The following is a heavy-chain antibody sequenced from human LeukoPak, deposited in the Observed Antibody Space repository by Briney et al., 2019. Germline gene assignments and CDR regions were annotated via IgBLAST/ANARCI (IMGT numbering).Heavy chain of an antibody. D-gene: IGHD3-10*01. V-gene: IGHV1-2*02. CDR1: GYTFTGYY. CDR2: INPNSGGT. Sequence: ASVTVSCKASGYTFTGYYMHWVRQAPGQGLEWMGWINPNSGGTNYAQKFQGRVTMTRDTSISTAYMELSRLRSDDTAVYYCARDRGSGSYYNGQYYFDYWGQGTLVTVSS. J-gene: IGHJ4*02. CDR3: ARDRGSGSYYNGQYYFDY.